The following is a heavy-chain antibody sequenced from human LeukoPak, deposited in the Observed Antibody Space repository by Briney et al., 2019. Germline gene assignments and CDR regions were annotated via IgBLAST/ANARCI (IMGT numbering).Heavy chain of an antibody. CDR1: GGSISSYY. CDR2: IYYSGST. J-gene: IGHJ4*02. Sequence: PSETLSLTCTVSGGSISSYYWSRIRQPPGRGLEWIGYIYYSGSTNYNPSLKSRVTISVDTSKNQFSLKLSSVTAADTAVYYCARGATELLWFGELYYFDYWGQGTLVTVSS. CDR3: ARGATELLWFGELYYFDY. V-gene: IGHV4-59*01. D-gene: IGHD3-10*01.